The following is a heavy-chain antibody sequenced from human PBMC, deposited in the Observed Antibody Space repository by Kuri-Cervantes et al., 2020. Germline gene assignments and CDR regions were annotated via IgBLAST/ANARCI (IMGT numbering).Heavy chain of an antibody. Sequence: PSVKVSCKASGYTFTSYYMHWVRQAPGQGLEWMGGIIPIFGTANYAQKFQGRVTITADESTSTAYMELSSLRSEDTAVYYCARGRHYYDILTVYYYYMDVWGKGTTVTVSS. CDR1: GYTFTSYY. D-gene: IGHD3-9*01. CDR2: IIPIFGTA. V-gene: IGHV1-69*13. CDR3: ARGRHYYDILTVYYYYMDV. J-gene: IGHJ6*03.